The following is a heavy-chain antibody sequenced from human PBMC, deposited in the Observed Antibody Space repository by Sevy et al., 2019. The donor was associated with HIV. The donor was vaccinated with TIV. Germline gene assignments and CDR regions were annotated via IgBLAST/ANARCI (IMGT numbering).Heavy chain of an antibody. CDR2: ISSDGNNK. J-gene: IGHJ4*02. V-gene: IGHV3-30*04. Sequence: GESLKISCAASRFTFNTYAIHWVRQAPGKGLEWVAVISSDGNNKYYADSVKGRFTISRDNSKHTLYLQMNSLRVEDTAVYYCARGWVTSHYYDYWGQGTLVTVSS. CDR1: RFTFNTYA. CDR3: ARGWVTSHYYDY. D-gene: IGHD2-21*02.